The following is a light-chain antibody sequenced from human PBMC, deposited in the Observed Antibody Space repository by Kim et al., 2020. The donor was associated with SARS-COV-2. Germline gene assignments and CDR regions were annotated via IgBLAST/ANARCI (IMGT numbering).Light chain of an antibody. V-gene: IGLV3-19*01. CDR1: SLRSYY. CDR2: GKD. Sequence: VAWGQTVRITCQGDSLRSYYATWYQQKPGQAPKVVIYGKDNRPSGVPDRFSGSSSGNTAYLTITGTQAGDEADYYCNSRDSNDYVVFGGGTQLTVL. CDR3: NSRDSNDYVV. J-gene: IGLJ2*01.